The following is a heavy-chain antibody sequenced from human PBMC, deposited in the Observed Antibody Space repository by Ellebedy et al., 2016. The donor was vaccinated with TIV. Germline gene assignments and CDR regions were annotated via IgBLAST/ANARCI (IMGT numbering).Heavy chain of an antibody. J-gene: IGHJ5*02. CDR3: ARDMSGSSNWFDP. CDR2: INPNSGGT. D-gene: IGHD2-15*01. V-gene: IGHV1-2*02. Sequence: AASVKVPCKASGYTFTGYYMHWVRQAPGQGLEWMGWINPNSGGTRYAQKFKGRVTMTRDTSINTVYMELSRLTSDDPAVYYCARDMSGSSNWFDPWGQGTLVTVSS. CDR1: GYTFTGYY.